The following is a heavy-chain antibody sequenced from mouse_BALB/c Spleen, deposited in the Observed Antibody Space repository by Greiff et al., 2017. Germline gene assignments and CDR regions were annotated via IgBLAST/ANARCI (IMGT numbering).Heavy chain of an antibody. CDR2: ISSGGST. CDR1: GFPFSSYA. Sequence: EVKLMESGAGLVKPGGSLNLTCAASGFPFSSYAMPWVRQTPEKRLEWVASISSGGSTYYPDSVMGRFTIPRDNDKNNLYLQMSSLRTEDTALYYCASIYYDYDWYFDVWGAGTTVTVSS. J-gene: IGHJ1*01. CDR3: ASIYYDYDWYFDV. V-gene: IGHV5-6-5*01. D-gene: IGHD2-4*01.